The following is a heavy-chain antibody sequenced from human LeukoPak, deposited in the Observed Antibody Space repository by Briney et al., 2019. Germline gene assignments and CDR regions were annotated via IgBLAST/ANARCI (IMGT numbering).Heavy chain of an antibody. J-gene: IGHJ3*02. Sequence: GGSLRLSCAAPGLTSSTYDMSWVRQAPGKGLEWVSAISDSGGTTWYADSVKGRFTISRDNAKNSLYLQMNSLRAEDTAVYYCARVGAYCGGDCDAFDIWGQGTMVTVSS. CDR1: GLTSSTYD. D-gene: IGHD2-21*02. CDR3: ARVGAYCGGDCDAFDI. CDR2: ISDSGGTT. V-gene: IGHV3-23*01.